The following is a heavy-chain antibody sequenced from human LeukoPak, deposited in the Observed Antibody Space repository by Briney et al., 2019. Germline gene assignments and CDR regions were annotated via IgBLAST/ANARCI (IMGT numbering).Heavy chain of an antibody. CDR2: IYSSGST. CDR1: GFTVSTNY. J-gene: IGHJ4*02. Sequence: GGSLRLSCAASGFTVSTNYMSWVRQAPGKGLEWISIIYSSGSTYYADSVKGRFIISRDNAKNTLYLQMNSLRAEDTAVYYCARHRAPSITIFGVAPGGFDYWGQGTLVTVSS. V-gene: IGHV3-66*04. D-gene: IGHD3-3*01. CDR3: ARHRAPSITIFGVAPGGFDY.